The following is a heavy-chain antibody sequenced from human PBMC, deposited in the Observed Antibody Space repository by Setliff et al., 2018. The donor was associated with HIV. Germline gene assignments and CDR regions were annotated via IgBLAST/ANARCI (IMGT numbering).Heavy chain of an antibody. Sequence: LRLSCAASGITFSSYAMSWVRQAPGKGLDWVSAISSSGGSTGYADSVKGRFTISRDNAKNSLYLQMNGLRAEDTAVYYCARDGTRLLAAMDVWGKGTTVTVSS. CDR2: ISSSGGST. CDR3: ARDGTRLLAAMDV. CDR1: GITFSSYA. V-gene: IGHV3-23*01. J-gene: IGHJ6*03. D-gene: IGHD3-3*01.